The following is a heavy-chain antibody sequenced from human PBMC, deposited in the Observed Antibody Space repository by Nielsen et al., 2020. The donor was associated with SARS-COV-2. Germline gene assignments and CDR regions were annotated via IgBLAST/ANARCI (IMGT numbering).Heavy chain of an antibody. D-gene: IGHD1-26*01. CDR3: ARGRGSYYVYFDY. Sequence: GGSLRLSCAASGFTFSSYAMHWVRQAPGKGLEWVAVISYDGSNKYYADSVKGRFTISRDNSKNTLYLQMNSLRAEDTAVYYCARGRGSYYVYFDYWGQGTLVTVSS. V-gene: IGHV3-30-3*01. CDR2: ISYDGSNK. CDR1: GFTFSSYA. J-gene: IGHJ4*02.